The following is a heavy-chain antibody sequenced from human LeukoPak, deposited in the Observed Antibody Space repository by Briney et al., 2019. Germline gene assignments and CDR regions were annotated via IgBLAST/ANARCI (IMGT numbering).Heavy chain of an antibody. J-gene: IGHJ3*02. CDR1: GVSTSSGSYY. CDR2: IYSSGST. Sequence: SQTLSLTCTVSGVSTSSGSYYWSWIRQPAGKGLEWIGRIYSSGSTNYNPSLKSRVTMSVDTSKNQFSLKLSSVTAADTAVYYCARDFSVAFAFDIWGQGTMVTVSS. D-gene: IGHD3-3*01. CDR3: ARDFSVAFAFDI. V-gene: IGHV4-61*02.